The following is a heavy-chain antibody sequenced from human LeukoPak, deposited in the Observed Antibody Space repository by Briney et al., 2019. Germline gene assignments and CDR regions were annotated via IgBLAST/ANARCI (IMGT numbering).Heavy chain of an antibody. Sequence: SGTLSLTCAVSGGSISSSHWWSWVRQSPGKGLEWIGQIYHSGSTNYKPSLKSRLTISMDKSKNQLSLKLRFVTAAGTAVYYCARDGGGNDCWGQGILVTVSS. CDR3: ARDGGGNDC. CDR1: GGSISSSHW. V-gene: IGHV4-4*02. D-gene: IGHD3-10*01. CDR2: IYHSGST. J-gene: IGHJ4*02.